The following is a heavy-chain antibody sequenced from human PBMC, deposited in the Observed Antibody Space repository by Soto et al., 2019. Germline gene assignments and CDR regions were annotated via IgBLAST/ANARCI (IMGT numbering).Heavy chain of an antibody. CDR2: ITSKAYGETT. V-gene: IGHV3-49*04. Sequence: GGSLRLSCSVSGFTFRDFAMSWVRQAPGKGLEWVGFITSKAYGETTEYAASVKGRFIISRDDSKSIAYLQMNSLKNEDTAVYYCCRRDGYNYYYAMDVWGQGTTVTVSS. CDR3: CRRDGYNYYYAMDV. J-gene: IGHJ6*02. CDR1: GFTFRDFA.